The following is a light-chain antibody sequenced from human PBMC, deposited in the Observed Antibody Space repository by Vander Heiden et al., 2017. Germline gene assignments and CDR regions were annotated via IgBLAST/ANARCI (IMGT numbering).Light chain of an antibody. CDR3: QQSYSTPYT. J-gene: IGKJ2*01. V-gene: IGKV1-39*01. Sequence: DFQMTQSPSSLSVSVGDRVTITCRASQSISTYVNWYQQKLGKAPKVLINAASTLQSGVPSRFSGSGSGTDFALTISSLQPEDFATYYCQQSYSTPYTFGQGTKLEI. CDR2: AAS. CDR1: QSISTY.